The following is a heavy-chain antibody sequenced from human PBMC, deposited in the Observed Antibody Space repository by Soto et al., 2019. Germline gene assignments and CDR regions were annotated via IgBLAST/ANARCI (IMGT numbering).Heavy chain of an antibody. CDR2: FIPIFGTS. CDR3: ARGEGYYDSSGLASYPGMDV. V-gene: IGHV1-69*01. Sequence: QVQLEQSGAEVKKPGSSVKVSCKASGGTFRSHAIAWVRQAPGQGLEWMGDFIPIFGTSNYAQKFQGRISITADESRTTAYMELSTVTDEDTATYYCARGEGYYDSSGLASYPGMDVWGQGTTLTFSS. J-gene: IGHJ6*02. CDR1: GGTFRSHA. D-gene: IGHD3-22*01.